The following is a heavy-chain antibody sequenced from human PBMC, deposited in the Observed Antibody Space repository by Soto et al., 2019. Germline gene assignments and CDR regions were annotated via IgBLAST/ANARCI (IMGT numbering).Heavy chain of an antibody. V-gene: IGHV3-13*01. CDR1: GFTFSSYD. CDR3: ARAVGYYYGSSGLTLPGYYFDY. Sequence: GGSLRLSCAASGFTFSSYDMHWVRQATGKGLEWVSAIGTAGDTYYPGSVKGRFTISRENAKNSLYLQMNSLRAEDTAVYYCARAVGYYYGSSGLTLPGYYFDYWGQGTLVTVSS. J-gene: IGHJ4*02. D-gene: IGHD3-22*01. CDR2: IGTAGDT.